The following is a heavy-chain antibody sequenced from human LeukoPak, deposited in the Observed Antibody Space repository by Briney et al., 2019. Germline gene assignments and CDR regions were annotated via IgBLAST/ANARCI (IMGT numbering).Heavy chain of an antibody. V-gene: IGHV1-2*06. D-gene: IGHD3-3*01. CDR3: ARDTDFWSGYQFGY. CDR1: GYTFTVYY. Sequence: SVNVSCSASGYTFTVYYMHWVRQAPGQGLEWMGRINPNRGCTNYPQEFEGRVTMTRDTAISTASMELRRLRSEDKAVYDCARDTDFWSGYQFGYWGQGTLVTVSS. CDR2: INPNRGCT. J-gene: IGHJ4*02.